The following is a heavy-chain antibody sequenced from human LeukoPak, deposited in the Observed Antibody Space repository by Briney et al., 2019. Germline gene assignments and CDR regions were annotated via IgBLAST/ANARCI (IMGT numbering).Heavy chain of an antibody. J-gene: IGHJ6*02. CDR1: GGSFSGYY. CDR3: ARSYDILTGYYRRYYYGMDF. Sequence: SETLSLTCAVYGGSFSGYYWSWIRQPPGKGLEWIGEINRSGSTTYNPSLKSRVTISVVTSKNPFSLKLSSVSAADTAVYYCARSYDILTGYYRRYYYGMDFWGQGTTVTVSS. D-gene: IGHD3-9*01. CDR2: INRSGST. V-gene: IGHV4-34*01.